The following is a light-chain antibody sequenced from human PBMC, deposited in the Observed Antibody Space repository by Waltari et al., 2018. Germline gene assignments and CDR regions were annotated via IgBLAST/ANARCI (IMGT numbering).Light chain of an antibody. CDR1: QSISSY. J-gene: IGKJ1*01. CDR2: AAS. V-gene: IGKV1-39*01. Sequence: DIQITNSPSSLSAPVGDRVPFTCRASQSISSYLNWYQQKPGKAPKLLIYAASSLQSGVPSRFSGSGSGTDFTLTISSLQPEDFATYYCQQSYSTPQTFGQGTKVEIK. CDR3: QQSYSTPQT.